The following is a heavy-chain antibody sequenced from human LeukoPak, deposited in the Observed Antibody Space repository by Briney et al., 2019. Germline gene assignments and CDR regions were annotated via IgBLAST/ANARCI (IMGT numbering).Heavy chain of an antibody. CDR2: IYTTGST. V-gene: IGHV4-4*07. Sequence: PSETLSLTCTVSGGSISSDYWSWIRQPDGKGLEWIGRIYTTGSTNYNPSLKSRVTISVDTSKNQFSLKLSSVTAADTAVYYCARPYYDSSGYHDAFDIWGQGTMVTVSS. D-gene: IGHD3-22*01. CDR3: ARPYYDSSGYHDAFDI. CDR1: GGSISSDY. J-gene: IGHJ3*02.